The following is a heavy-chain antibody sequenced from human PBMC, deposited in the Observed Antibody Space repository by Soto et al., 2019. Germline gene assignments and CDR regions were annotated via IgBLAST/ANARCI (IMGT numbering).Heavy chain of an antibody. CDR3: TRVVPAAYDDYSNPTTRRFDY. D-gene: IGHD2-2*01. V-gene: IGHV3-73*02. CDR1: GFTFSGST. CDR2: IRSKANSYAT. Sequence: EVQLVESGGGLVQPGGSLKLSCAASGFTFSGSTMHWVRQASGKGLEWVGRIRSKANSYATAYAASVKGRFTISRDDSKNTAYLQMNSLKTEDTAVYYCTRVVPAAYDDYSNPTTRRFDYWGQGTLVTVSS. J-gene: IGHJ4*02.